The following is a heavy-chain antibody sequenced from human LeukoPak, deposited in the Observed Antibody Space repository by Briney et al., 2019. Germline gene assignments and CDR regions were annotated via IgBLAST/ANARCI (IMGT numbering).Heavy chain of an antibody. CDR1: GFTFSSYW. CDR3: ASYYDSSGYYAFGNY. D-gene: IGHD3-22*01. CDR2: IKQDGSEK. J-gene: IGHJ4*02. V-gene: IGHV3-7*01. Sequence: GGSLRLSCAASGFTFSSYWMSWVRQAPGKGLEWVANIKQDGSEKYYVDSVKGRFTIPRDNAKNSLYLQMNSLRAEDTAVYYCASYYDSSGYYAFGNYWGQGTLVTVSS.